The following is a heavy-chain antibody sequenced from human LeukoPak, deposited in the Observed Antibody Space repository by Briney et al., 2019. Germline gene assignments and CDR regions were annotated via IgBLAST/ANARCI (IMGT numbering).Heavy chain of an antibody. V-gene: IGHV3-23*01. J-gene: IGHJ4*02. D-gene: IGHD2-2*01. CDR2: ISGSGGST. CDR1: GFTFSSYA. Sequence: AGGSLRLSCAASGFTFSSYAMSWVRQAPGKGLEWVSAISGSGGSTYYADSVKGRFTISRDNSKSTLYLQMNSLRAEDTAVYYCARGPINYSTSWRFDYWGQGTLVTVSS. CDR3: ARGPINYSTSWRFDY.